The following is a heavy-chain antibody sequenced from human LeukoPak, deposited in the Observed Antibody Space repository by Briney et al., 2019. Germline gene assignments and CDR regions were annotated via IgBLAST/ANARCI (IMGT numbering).Heavy chain of an antibody. CDR3: ARDRGYSYGPDVYYYYYGMDV. CDR1: GFTVSSNY. Sequence: PGGSLRLSCAASGFTVSSNYMSWVRQAPGKGLEWVSVIYSGGSTYYADSVKGRFTISRDNSKNTLYLQMNSLSAEDTAVYYCARDRGYSYGPDVYYYYYGMDVWGQGTTVTVSS. CDR2: IYSGGST. V-gene: IGHV3-66*01. J-gene: IGHJ6*02. D-gene: IGHD5-18*01.